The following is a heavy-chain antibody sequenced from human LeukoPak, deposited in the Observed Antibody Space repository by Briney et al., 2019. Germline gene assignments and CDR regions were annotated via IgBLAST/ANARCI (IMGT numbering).Heavy chain of an antibody. J-gene: IGHJ1*01. V-gene: IGHV3-30-3*01. CDR3: ARDNLARAYYDFWSGYYG. D-gene: IGHD3-3*01. Sequence: GRSLRLSCAASGFTFSSYAMHWVRQAPGKGLEWVAVISYDGSNKYYADSVKGRFTISRDNSKNTLYLQMNSLRAEDTAVYYCARDNLARAYYDFWSGYYGWGQGTLVTVSS. CDR2: ISYDGSNK. CDR1: GFTFSSYA.